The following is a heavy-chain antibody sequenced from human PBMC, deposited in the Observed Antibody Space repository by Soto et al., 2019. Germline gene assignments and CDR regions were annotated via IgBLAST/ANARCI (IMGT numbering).Heavy chain of an antibody. CDR1: GASMSSVDYY. Sequence: QLQLQESGPGVVKPSETLSLTCTVSGASMSSVDYYWGWIRQPPGKGLVWIGNLFYVSGNTYYNSSHMSRVTIFVDTAKKQFSLNVTSVTATDTGVYYCARHQRRKRPASAMDYWGQGTLVTVSS. J-gene: IGHJ4*02. V-gene: IGHV4-39*01. CDR3: ARHQRRKRPASAMDY. CDR2: LFYVSGNT.